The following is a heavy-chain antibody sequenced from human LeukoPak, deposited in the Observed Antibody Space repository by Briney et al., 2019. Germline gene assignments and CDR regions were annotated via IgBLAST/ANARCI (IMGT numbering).Heavy chain of an antibody. Sequence: ASVKVSCKASGGTFTSYGISWVRQAPGQGLEWMGWISAYNGNTNYAQKLQGRVTMTTDTSTSTAYMELRSLRSDDTAVYYCALSGGADRQDYYYYGMDVWGQGTTVTVSS. V-gene: IGHV1-18*01. J-gene: IGHJ6*02. CDR3: ALSGGADRQDYYYYGMDV. CDR1: GGTFTSYG. D-gene: IGHD3-10*01. CDR2: ISAYNGNT.